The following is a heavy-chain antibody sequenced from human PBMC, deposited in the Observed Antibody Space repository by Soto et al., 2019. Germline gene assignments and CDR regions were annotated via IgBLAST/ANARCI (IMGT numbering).Heavy chain of an antibody. V-gene: IGHV1-69*01. J-gene: IGHJ6*02. D-gene: IGHD3-22*01. Sequence: QVQLVQSGAEAKKPGSSVKVSCKAPGGTFSSYAISWVRQAPGQGLEWMGGIIPIFGTANYAQKFQGRVTITADESTTTGCVELSSLRSEETAGYYCARSQGGSSSLDIYYYYGDGVEGWGHGTTVTVSS. CDR2: IIPIFGTA. CDR3: ARSQGGSSSLDIYYYYGDGVEG. CDR1: GGTFSSYA.